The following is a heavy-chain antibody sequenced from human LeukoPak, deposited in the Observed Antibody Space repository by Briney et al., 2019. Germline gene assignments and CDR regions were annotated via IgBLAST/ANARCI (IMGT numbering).Heavy chain of an antibody. Sequence: GGSLRLSCAVSGFTFRNYWINWVRQAPGKGLEWMGIIYPSDSDTRYSPSFQGQVTISADKSISTAYLQWSSLKASDTAMYYCAVHTSGLYWGQGTLVTVSS. D-gene: IGHD3-22*01. CDR1: GFTFRNYW. CDR2: IYPSDSDT. J-gene: IGHJ4*02. V-gene: IGHV5-51*01. CDR3: AVHTSGLY.